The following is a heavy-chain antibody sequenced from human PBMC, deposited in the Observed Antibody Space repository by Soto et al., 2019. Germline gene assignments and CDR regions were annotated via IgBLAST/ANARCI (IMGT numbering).Heavy chain of an antibody. CDR3: ARGTTWSFDY. CDR2: TYYRSKWYT. Sequence: QVQLQQSGPGLVMPSQTLSLTCAISGDTVSTDNAAWHWIRQSPSRGLEWLARTYYRSKWYTNYALSVKSRITINADTSNNQYSLHLNSVTPEDTAVYYCARGTTWSFDYWGQGTLVTVSS. CDR1: GDTVSTDNAA. J-gene: IGHJ4*02. V-gene: IGHV6-1*01. D-gene: IGHD6-13*01.